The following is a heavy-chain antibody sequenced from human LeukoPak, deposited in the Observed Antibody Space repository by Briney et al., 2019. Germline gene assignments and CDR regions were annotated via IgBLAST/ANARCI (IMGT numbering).Heavy chain of an antibody. CDR1: GFTFSSYW. CDR2: IKQDGSGK. D-gene: IGHD3-3*01. V-gene: IGHV3-7*03. CDR3: ARDRAVFGVVINDY. Sequence: PGGSMRLSCAASGFTFSSYWMSWVRQAPGKGLEWVANIKQDGSGKYYVDSVKGRFTISRDNAKNSLYLQMNSLRAEDTAVYYCARDRAVFGVVINDYWGQGTLVTVSS. J-gene: IGHJ4*02.